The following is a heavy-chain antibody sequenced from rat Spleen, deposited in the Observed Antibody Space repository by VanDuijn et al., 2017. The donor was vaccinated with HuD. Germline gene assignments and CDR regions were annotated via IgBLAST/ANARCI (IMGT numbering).Heavy chain of an antibody. J-gene: IGHJ2*01. CDR3: ARWKGYFDY. CDR2: INTGSGGT. V-gene: IGHV1-43*01. CDR1: GYSFTSSY. Sequence: QVQVQQSGAELAKPASSVKISCKASGYSFTSSYISWIKQTTGQGLEYIGYINTGSGGTNYNEKFKGKATLTVDKSSNTAFMQLSSLTPDDSAVYYCARWKGYFDYWGQGVMVTVSS.